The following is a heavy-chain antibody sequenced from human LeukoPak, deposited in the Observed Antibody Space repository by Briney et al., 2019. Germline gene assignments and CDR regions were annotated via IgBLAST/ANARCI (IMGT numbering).Heavy chain of an antibody. J-gene: IGHJ4*02. CDR3: AKDRSDTSTWYAGSH. V-gene: IGHV3-23*01. D-gene: IGHD2-2*01. CDR1: GFTFSSYA. CDR2: ITSSGSNV. Sequence: RGSLRLSCAASGFTFSSYAMTWVRQAPGKGLEWVSSITSSGSNVYYADSVKGRFTISRDNSKNTLYLQMNSLRAEDTAVYYCAKDRSDTSTWYAGSHWGQGTLVTVSS.